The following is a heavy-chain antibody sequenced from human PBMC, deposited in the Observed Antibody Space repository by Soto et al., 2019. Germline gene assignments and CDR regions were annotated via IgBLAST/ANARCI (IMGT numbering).Heavy chain of an antibody. CDR3: ARYYYDSSGHYLLGDYYYGMDV. CDR1: GYSFTSYW. D-gene: IGHD3-22*01. CDR2: IDPSDSYT. Sequence: GESLKISCKGSGYSFTSYWISWVRQMPGKGLEWMGRIDPSDSYTNYSPSFQGHVTISADKSISTAYLQWSSLKASDTAMYYCARYYYDSSGHYLLGDYYYGMDVWGQGTTVTVSS. J-gene: IGHJ6*02. V-gene: IGHV5-10-1*01.